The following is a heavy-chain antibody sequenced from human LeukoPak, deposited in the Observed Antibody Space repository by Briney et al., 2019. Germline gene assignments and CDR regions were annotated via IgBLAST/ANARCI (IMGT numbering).Heavy chain of an antibody. Sequence: PSETLSLTCAVYGGSFSGYYWRWVRQPPGKGLEWIGEINHSGSTNYNPSLKRRVNISVDTSKNQFSLRLSSVTAADTAVYYCARGRYYFDSSGGYFDYWGQGTLVTVSS. J-gene: IGHJ4*02. D-gene: IGHD3-22*01. CDR2: INHSGST. CDR1: GGSFSGYY. CDR3: ARGRYYFDSSGGYFDY. V-gene: IGHV4-34*01.